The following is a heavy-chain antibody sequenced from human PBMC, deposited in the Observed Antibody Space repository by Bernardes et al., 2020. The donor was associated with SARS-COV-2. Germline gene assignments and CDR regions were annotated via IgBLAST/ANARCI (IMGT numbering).Heavy chain of an antibody. V-gene: IGHV3-21*06. Sequence: GGSLRLSCAASGFTFNTYTMNWVRQAPGKGLEWVSSITYDSTYTHYGDSVKGRFTISRDNAKNSLYLQMSSLRAEDTAVYYCAREAITIFGAGWFDPWGQGTLVTVSS. CDR1: GFTFNTYT. CDR2: ITYDSTYT. CDR3: AREAITIFGAGWFDP. J-gene: IGHJ5*02. D-gene: IGHD3-3*01.